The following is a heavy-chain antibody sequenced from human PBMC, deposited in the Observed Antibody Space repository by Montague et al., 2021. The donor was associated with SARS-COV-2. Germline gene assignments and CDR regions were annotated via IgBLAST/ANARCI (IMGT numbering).Heavy chain of an antibody. J-gene: IGHJ6*02. CDR3: ARAAAGYYYYGMDV. V-gene: IGHV3-23*01. CDR1: GFTFSSYA. D-gene: IGHD6-13*01. CDR2: ISGSGGST. Sequence: SLRLSCAASGFTFSSYAMSRVRQAPVKGLEWVSAISGSGGSTYYADSVKGRFTISRDNSRNTLYLQMNSLRAEDTAVYYCARAAAGYYYYGMDVWGQGTTVTVSS.